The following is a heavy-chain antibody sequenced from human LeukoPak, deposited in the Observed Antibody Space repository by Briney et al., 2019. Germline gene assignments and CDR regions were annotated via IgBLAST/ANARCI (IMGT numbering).Heavy chain of an antibody. D-gene: IGHD2-2*01. Sequence: GGSLRLSCAASGFTFSSYGMHWVRQAPGKGLVWVSRINSDGSSTSYADSVKGRFTISRDNAKNSLYLQMNSLRAEDTAVYYCASYCSSTSCPGYWGQGTLVTVSS. J-gene: IGHJ4*02. V-gene: IGHV3-74*01. CDR2: INSDGSST. CDR3: ASYCSSTSCPGY. CDR1: GFTFSSYG.